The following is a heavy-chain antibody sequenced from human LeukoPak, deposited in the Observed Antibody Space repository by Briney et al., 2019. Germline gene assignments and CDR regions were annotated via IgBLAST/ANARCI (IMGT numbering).Heavy chain of an antibody. CDR2: ISGSGGST. J-gene: IGHJ4*02. D-gene: IGHD2-15*01. Sequence: PGGSLRLSCAASGFTFSSYAMSWVRQAPGKGLEWVSAISGSGGSTYYADSVKGRFTISRDNSKNTLYLQMNSLRAEDTAVYYCAKDGPPIVVVVGATPGYFDYWGQGTLVTVSS. CDR1: GFTFSSYA. CDR3: AKDGPPIVVVVGATPGYFDY. V-gene: IGHV3-23*01.